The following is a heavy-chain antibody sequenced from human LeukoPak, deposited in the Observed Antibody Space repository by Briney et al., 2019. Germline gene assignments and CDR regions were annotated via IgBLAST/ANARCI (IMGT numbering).Heavy chain of an antibody. CDR1: GYSFTNYY. Sequence: ASVKVSCKASGYSFTNYYMHWVRQAPGQGLEWMGIINPSGGSTSYAQKFQGRVTMTRDTSTSTVYMELSSLRSEDTAVYYCARASLAHFDYWGQGTLVTVSS. V-gene: IGHV1-46*01. CDR2: INPSGGST. D-gene: IGHD3-3*02. J-gene: IGHJ4*02. CDR3: ARASLAHFDY.